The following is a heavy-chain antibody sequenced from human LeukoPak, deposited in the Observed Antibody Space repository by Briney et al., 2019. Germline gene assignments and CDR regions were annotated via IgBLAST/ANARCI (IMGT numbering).Heavy chain of an antibody. D-gene: IGHD4-11*01. CDR2: ISSSSSTI. Sequence: GGSLSLSCAASGFTFSSYSMNWVRQAPGKGLEWVSYISSSSSTIYYADSVKDRFTISRDNAKNSLYLQMNSLRAEDTAVYYCARVALRPIDYSNPEFDPWGQGTLVTVSS. V-gene: IGHV3-48*01. CDR3: ARVALRPIDYSNPEFDP. J-gene: IGHJ5*02. CDR1: GFTFSSYS.